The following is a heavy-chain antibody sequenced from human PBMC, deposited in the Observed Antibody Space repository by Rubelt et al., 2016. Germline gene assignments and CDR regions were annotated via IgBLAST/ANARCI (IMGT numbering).Heavy chain of an antibody. Sequence: VQLLESGGGLIQPGGSLRLSCSASGFTFSSYAIHWVRQAPGKGLDYVSAISSHGGSTYYADSVKGRFNIFRDNSKNTLYLQMNSLRAEDTAVYHCARDVSSNYAYDHWGQGTLVTVSS. CDR2: ISSHGGST. V-gene: IGHV3-64*04. CDR3: ARDVSSNYAYDH. CDR1: GFTFSSYA. D-gene: IGHD4-11*01. J-gene: IGHJ4*02.